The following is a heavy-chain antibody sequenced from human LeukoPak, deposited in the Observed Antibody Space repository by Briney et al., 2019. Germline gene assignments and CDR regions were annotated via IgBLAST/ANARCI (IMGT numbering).Heavy chain of an antibody. CDR3: ARDLIGQDAFDI. Sequence: TLSLTCTVSGGSISSGGYYWSWIRQHPGKGLEWTGYIYYSGSTYYNPSLKSRVTISVDTSKNQFSLKLSSVTAADTAVYYCARDLIGQDAFDIWGQGTMVTVSS. V-gene: IGHV4-31*03. CDR2: IYYSGST. D-gene: IGHD3-9*01. CDR1: GGSISSGGYY. J-gene: IGHJ3*02.